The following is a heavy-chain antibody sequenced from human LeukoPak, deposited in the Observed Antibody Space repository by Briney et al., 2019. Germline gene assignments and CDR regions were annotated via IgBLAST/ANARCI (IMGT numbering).Heavy chain of an antibody. J-gene: IGHJ6*02. Sequence: MSSETLSLTCTVSGGSISGFYWSWIRQPPGKGLEWIGYIYYSGSTNYNPSLKSRVTISVDTSKNQFSLKLSSVTAAETAVYYCARQVGATSYYYYGMDVWGQGTTVTVSS. CDR1: GGSISGFY. V-gene: IGHV4-59*08. CDR3: ARQVGATSYYYYGMDV. CDR2: IYYSGST. D-gene: IGHD1-26*01.